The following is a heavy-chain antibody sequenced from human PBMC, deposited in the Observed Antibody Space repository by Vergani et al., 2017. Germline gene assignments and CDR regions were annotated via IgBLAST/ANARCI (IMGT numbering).Heavy chain of an antibody. V-gene: IGHV1-18*01. D-gene: IGHD6-13*01. CDR1: GYTFSSYG. J-gene: IGHJ6*02. Sequence: QVHLVQSGAEVKKPGASVKVSCKTSGYTFSSYGISWVRQAPGQGLEWMGWISAYNGKTDYAQKVQGRVTMTTDTSTSTAYMELRSLGSDDTAVYYCARAYSSSWPVSMDVWGQGTTVTVSS. CDR2: ISAYNGKT. CDR3: ARAYSSSWPVSMDV.